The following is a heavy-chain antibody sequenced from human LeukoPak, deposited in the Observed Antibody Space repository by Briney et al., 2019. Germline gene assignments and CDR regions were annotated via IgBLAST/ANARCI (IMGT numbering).Heavy chain of an antibody. CDR1: GYTFTSYY. Sequence: ASVKVSCKASGYTFTSYYMHWVRQAPGQGLEWMGIINPSGGSTSYAQKFQGRVTMTRDTSTSTVYMELSSLRSEDTAVYYCACGSGSYYMTHIGIDLWGRGTLVTVSS. D-gene: IGHD3-10*01. J-gene: IGHJ2*01. CDR2: INPSGGST. CDR3: ACGSGSYYMTHIGIDL. V-gene: IGHV1-46*01.